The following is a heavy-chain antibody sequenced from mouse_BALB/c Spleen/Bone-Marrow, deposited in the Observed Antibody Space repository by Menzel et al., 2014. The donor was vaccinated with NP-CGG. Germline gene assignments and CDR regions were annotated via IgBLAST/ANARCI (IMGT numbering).Heavy chain of an antibody. D-gene: IGHD1-1*01. V-gene: IGHV5-12-1*01. Sequence: DVHLVESGGGLVKPGGSLKLSCAASGFAFSSYDMSWVRQTPEKRLEWVAYIRSGGGSTYYPDTVKGRFTISRDNAKNTLYLQMSSLKSEDTAMYYCARPLYYYGSSPFYAMDYWGQGTSVTVSS. CDR3: ARPLYYYGSSPFYAMDY. CDR1: GFAFSSYD. CDR2: IRSGGGST. J-gene: IGHJ4*01.